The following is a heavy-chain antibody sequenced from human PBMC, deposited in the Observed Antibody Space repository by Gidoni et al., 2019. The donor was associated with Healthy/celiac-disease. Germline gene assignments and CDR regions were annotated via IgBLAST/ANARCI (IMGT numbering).Heavy chain of an antibody. J-gene: IGHJ4*02. D-gene: IGHD3-22*01. CDR3: AKDRYYDSSGYYCG. CDR2: ISYDGSNK. V-gene: IGHV3-30*18. Sequence: GLEWVAVISYDGSNKYYADSVKGRFTISRDNSKNTLYLQMNSLRAEDTAVYYCAKDRYYDSSGYYCGWGQGTLVTVSS.